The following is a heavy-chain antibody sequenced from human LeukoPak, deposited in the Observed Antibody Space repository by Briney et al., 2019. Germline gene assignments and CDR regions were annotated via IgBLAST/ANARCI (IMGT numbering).Heavy chain of an antibody. CDR2: IYYSGST. D-gene: IGHD2-8*02. Sequence: PSETLSLTCTVSGGSISSSSYYWGWLRPPPGTGLEWIGSIYYSGSTYYNPSLKSRVTISVDTSKNQFSLKLSSVTAADTAVYYCARDRGYTRTNTGGYPVFDLWGQGTLVTVSS. V-gene: IGHV4-39*02. CDR1: GGSISSSSYY. J-gene: IGHJ4*02. CDR3: ARDRGYTRTNTGGYPVFDL.